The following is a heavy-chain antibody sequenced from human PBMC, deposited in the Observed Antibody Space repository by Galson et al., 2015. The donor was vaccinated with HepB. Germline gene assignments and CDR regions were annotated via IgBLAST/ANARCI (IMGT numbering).Heavy chain of an antibody. CDR2: IRYDGSNK. J-gene: IGHJ6*02. CDR1: GFTFSSYG. V-gene: IGHV3-30*02. D-gene: IGHD3-10*01. Sequence: SLRLSCAASGFTFSSYGMHWVRQAPGKGLEWVAFIRYDGSNKYYADSVKGRFTISRDNSKNTLYLQMNSLRAEDTAVYYCAKDPWFGEPYGMDVWGQGTTVTVSS. CDR3: AKDPWFGEPYGMDV.